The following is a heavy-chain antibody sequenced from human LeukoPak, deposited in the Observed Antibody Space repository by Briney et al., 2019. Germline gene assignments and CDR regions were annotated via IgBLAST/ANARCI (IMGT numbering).Heavy chain of an antibody. V-gene: IGHV3-11*04. CDR1: GFIFSDSY. Sequence: GGSLRLSCAASGFIFSDSYMTWIRQAPGKGLEWISYISRSGTSIKYEGFGKGRFTISRDNAKNSLYLQMNSLRAEDTAVYYCLGGVNMLAYWGQGTVVTVSS. CDR2: ISRSGTSI. J-gene: IGHJ4*02. D-gene: IGHD3-16*01. CDR3: LGGVNMLAY.